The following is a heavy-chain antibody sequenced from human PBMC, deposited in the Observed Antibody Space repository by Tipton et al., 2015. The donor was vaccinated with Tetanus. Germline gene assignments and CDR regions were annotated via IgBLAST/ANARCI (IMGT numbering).Heavy chain of an antibody. CDR3: AREEFGELTYYFDY. D-gene: IGHD3-10*01. V-gene: IGHV3-33*01. Sequence: QLVQSGGGVVQPGRSLRLSCAASGFTFSSYGMHWVRQAPGKGLEWVAVIWYDGSNKYYADSVKGRFTISRDNSKNTLYLQMNSLRAEDTAVYYCAREEFGELTYYFDYWGQGTLVTVSS. J-gene: IGHJ4*02. CDR2: IWYDGSNK. CDR1: GFTFSSYG.